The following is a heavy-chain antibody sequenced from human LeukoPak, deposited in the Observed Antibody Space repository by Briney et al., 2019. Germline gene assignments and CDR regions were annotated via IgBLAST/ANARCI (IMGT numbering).Heavy chain of an antibody. J-gene: IGHJ4*02. CDR2: IYHSGST. Sequence: PSGTLSLTCVVSGGSISSSNSWSWVRQPPGKGLEWIGEIYHSGSTNYNPSLKSRVTMSVDKSKNQFSLNLSSVTAADTAVYYCARRTSGWYGIDYWGQGTLVTASS. CDR3: ARRTSGWYGIDY. V-gene: IGHV4-4*02. CDR1: GGSISSSNS. D-gene: IGHD6-19*01.